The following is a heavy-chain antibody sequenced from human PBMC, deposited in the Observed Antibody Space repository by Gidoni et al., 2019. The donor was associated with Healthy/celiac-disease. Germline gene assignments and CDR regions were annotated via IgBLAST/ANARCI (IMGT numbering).Heavy chain of an antibody. Sequence: QVQLVESGGGVVQPGRSLRLSCAASGFTFSSYALHWVRQAPGKGLEWVAVISYDGSNKYYADSVKGRFTISRDNSKNTLYLQMNSLRAEDTAVYYCARGGNDFWSGYYYYYYYGMDVWGQGTTVTVSS. V-gene: IGHV3-30-3*01. CDR1: GFTFSSYA. D-gene: IGHD3-3*01. CDR2: ISYDGSNK. CDR3: ARGGNDFWSGYYYYYYYGMDV. J-gene: IGHJ6*02.